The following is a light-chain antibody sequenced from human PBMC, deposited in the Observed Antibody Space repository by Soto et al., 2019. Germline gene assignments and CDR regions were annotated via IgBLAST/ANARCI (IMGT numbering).Light chain of an antibody. CDR2: DVS. Sequence: QSVLTQPASVSGSPGQSITISCTGTSSDVGGYNYVSWYQQHPGKAPKLMIYDVSNRPSGVSNRFSGFKSGNTASLTISGLQAEDEADYYCSSYTSSSTLAFGGGTKLTVL. V-gene: IGLV2-14*01. CDR3: SSYTSSSTLA. CDR1: SSDVGGYNY. J-gene: IGLJ2*01.